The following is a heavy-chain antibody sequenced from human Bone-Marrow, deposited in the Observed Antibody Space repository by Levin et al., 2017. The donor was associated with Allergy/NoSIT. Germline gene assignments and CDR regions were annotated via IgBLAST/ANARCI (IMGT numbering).Heavy chain of an antibody. D-gene: IGHD2-2*01. CDR2: IYWDDDK. V-gene: IGHV2-5*02. CDR1: GFLLSTSGVG. CDR3: ARLLLGYCSSTSCQYFDY. J-gene: IGHJ4*02. Sequence: SGPTLVKPTQTLTLTCTFSGFLLSTSGVGVGWIRQPPGKALEWLGIIYWDDDKRYSPSLKSRVTITKDASKNQVVLKMTDMDPVDTATYYCARLLLGYCSSTSCQYFDYWGQGTLVTVSS.